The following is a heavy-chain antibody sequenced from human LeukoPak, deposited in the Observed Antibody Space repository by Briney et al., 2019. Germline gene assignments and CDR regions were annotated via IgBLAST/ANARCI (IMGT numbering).Heavy chain of an antibody. CDR3: ARSYYYYYYMDV. CDR1: GGSVSSSSYY. CDR2: IYYSGST. J-gene: IGHJ6*03. V-gene: IGHV4-39*01. Sequence: SETLSLTCTVSGGSVSSSSYYWGWIRQPPGKGLEWIGSIYYSGSTYYNPSLKSRVTIFVDTSKNQFSLKLSSVTAADTAVYYCARSYYYYYYMDVWGKGTTVTISS.